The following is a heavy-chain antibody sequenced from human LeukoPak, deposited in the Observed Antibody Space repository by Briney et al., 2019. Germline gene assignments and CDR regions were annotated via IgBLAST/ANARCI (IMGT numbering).Heavy chain of an antibody. CDR3: AKGVAADGTGYYFDY. CDR2: ISGSGGSP. Sequence: PGGSLRLSCAASGFTFSSYSMNWVRQAPGKGLEWVSSISGSGGSPYYYADSVKGRLTISRDNSKNTLYLQMNSLRAEDTAVYYCAKGVAADGTGYYFDYWGQGTLVTVSS. D-gene: IGHD6-13*01. J-gene: IGHJ4*02. CDR1: GFTFSSYS. V-gene: IGHV3-23*01.